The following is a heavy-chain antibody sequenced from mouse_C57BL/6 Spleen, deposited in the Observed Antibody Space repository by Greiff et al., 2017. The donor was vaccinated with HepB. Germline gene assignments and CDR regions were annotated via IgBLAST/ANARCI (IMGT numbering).Heavy chain of an antibody. CDR2: ISSGSSTI. D-gene: IGHD1-1*01. CDR1: GFTFSDYG. J-gene: IGHJ4*01. Sequence: EVQVVESGGGLVKPGGSLKLSCAASGFTFSDYGMHWVRQAPEKGLEWVAYISSGSSTIYYADTVKGRFTISRDNAKNTLFLQMTSLRSEDTAMYYCARSRIYGYAMDYWGQGTSVTVSS. V-gene: IGHV5-17*01. CDR3: ARSRIYGYAMDY.